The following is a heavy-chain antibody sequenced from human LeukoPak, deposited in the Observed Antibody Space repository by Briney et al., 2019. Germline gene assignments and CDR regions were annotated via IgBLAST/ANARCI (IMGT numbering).Heavy chain of an antibody. J-gene: IGHJ4*02. CDR1: GYTFSDYG. CDR2: VTGFNGKT. V-gene: IGHV1-18*01. CDR3: ARVGNSGEFDS. Sequence: GASVKVSCKTSGYTFSDYGLTWVRQAPGQGLEWLGWVTGFNGKTNYARRVEDRLILTTDTSTSTGTLDLRGRRADDTAVYYCARVGNSGEFDSWGQGTLVTVSS. D-gene: IGHD3-10*01.